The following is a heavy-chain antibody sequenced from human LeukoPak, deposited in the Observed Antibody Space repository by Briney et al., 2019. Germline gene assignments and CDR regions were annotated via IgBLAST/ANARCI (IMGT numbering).Heavy chain of an antibody. CDR2: INHSGST. V-gene: IGHV4-34*01. CDR3: ARVEMEYYDFWSGYLDY. J-gene: IGHJ4*02. Sequence: SETLSLTCAVYGGSFSGYYWSWIRQPPGKGLEWIGEINHSGSTNYNPSLKSRVTISVDTSKNQFSLKLNSVTAADTAVYYCARVEMEYYDFWSGYLDYWGQGTLVTVSS. D-gene: IGHD3-3*01. CDR1: GGSFSGYY.